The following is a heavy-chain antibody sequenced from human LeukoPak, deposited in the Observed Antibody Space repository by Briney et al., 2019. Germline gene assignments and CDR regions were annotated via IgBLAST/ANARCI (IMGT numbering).Heavy chain of an antibody. CDR3: ARGTVTAPDY. CDR2: IYTGGNT. D-gene: IGHD4-17*01. Sequence: GGSLRLSCAASGFTVSATYMNWVRQAPRKGLEWVSSIYTGGNTYYADSVTGRFTISRDISKNTLYLQMNSLRAEDTAVYYCARGTVTAPDYWGQGTLVTVSS. V-gene: IGHV3-53*01. J-gene: IGHJ4*02. CDR1: GFTVSATY.